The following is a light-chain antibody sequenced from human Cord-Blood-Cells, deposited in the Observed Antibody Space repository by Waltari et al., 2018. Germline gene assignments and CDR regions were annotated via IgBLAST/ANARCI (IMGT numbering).Light chain of an antibody. CDR2: AAS. J-gene: IGKJ4*01. V-gene: IGKV1-39*01. CDR3: QQSYSTPLT. Sequence: DIQMTQSPSSLSASVGDRVTITCRASQSISSYLNWYQQKPGKAPKLLFYAASSLQSGVPSRFSGSGSGTDFTLTISRLQPEDFATYYCQQSYSTPLTFGGGTKVEIK. CDR1: QSISSY.